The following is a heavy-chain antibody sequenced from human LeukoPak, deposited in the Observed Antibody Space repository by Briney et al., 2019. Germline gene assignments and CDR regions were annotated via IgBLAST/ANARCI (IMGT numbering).Heavy chain of an antibody. CDR1: GGSFSDYY. Sequence: SETLSLTCAVYGGSFSDYYWSWIRQPPGKGLEWIGEINHRRSTNYNPSPKSRVTISVDTSKNQFSLRLSSVTAADTAVYYCARSAIDVYYYDSRADKDAFDMWGQGTMVTVSS. V-gene: IGHV4-34*01. J-gene: IGHJ3*02. CDR2: INHRRST. CDR3: ARSAIDVYYYDSRADKDAFDM. D-gene: IGHD3-22*01.